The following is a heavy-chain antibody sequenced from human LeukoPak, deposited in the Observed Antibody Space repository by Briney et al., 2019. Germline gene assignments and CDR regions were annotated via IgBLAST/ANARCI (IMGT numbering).Heavy chain of an antibody. J-gene: IGHJ3*02. CDR2: IYSGGST. V-gene: IGHV3-66*04. CDR1: GFTFSSYW. CDR3: ARQHRDAFDI. Sequence: GGSLRLSCAASGFTFSSYWMSWVRQAPGKGLEWVSVIYSGGSTFYADSVKGRFTISRDNSKNTLYLQMNSLRAEDTAVYYCARQHRDAFDIWGQGTMVTVSS.